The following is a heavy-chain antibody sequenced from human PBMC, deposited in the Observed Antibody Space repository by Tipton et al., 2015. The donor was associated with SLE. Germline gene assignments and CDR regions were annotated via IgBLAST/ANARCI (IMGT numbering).Heavy chain of an antibody. CDR2: IYYSGST. CDR1: GGSISSYY. Sequence: TLSLTCTVSGGSISSYYWSWIRQPPGKGLEWIGYIYYSGSTNYNPSLKSRVIISVDTSKNQFSLKVSSVTAADTAVYFCARAAYYDFWSGYPMDVCGEGTTVTVSS. J-gene: IGHJ6*03. V-gene: IGHV4-59*08. CDR3: ARAAYYDFWSGYPMDV. D-gene: IGHD3-3*01.